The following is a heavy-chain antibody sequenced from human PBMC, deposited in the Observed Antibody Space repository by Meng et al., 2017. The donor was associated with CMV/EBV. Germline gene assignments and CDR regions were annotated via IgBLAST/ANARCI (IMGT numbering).Heavy chain of an antibody. CDR2: IIPIFGKA. CDR1: EGSGSSFA. V-gene: IGHV1-69*01. D-gene: IGHD6-6*01. Sequence: PVECGEKGTKSGYPVDVAGQASEGSGSSFASCWMRQAPGEGGEWMGWIIPIFGKANSAQKVQSRVTITADESTSTAYMELSSLRSEDTAVYYCASDYWGIAARPGFDPWGQGTLVTVSS. CDR3: ASDYWGIAARPGFDP. J-gene: IGHJ5*02.